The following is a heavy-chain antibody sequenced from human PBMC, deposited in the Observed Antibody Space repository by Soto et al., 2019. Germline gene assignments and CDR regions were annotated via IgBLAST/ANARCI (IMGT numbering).Heavy chain of an antibody. V-gene: IGHV5-51*01. CDR3: ARKDKSGYFNWFDP. J-gene: IGHJ5*02. CDR2: IFPSDSDT. Sequence: GESLKISCRTSGYKVTSSWIAWVRQMPGKGLEWMGIIFPSDSDTRYSPSFQGQVTISADRSTSTVFLQWASLKASDTAVYFCARKDKSGYFNWFDPWGQGTLVTVSS. D-gene: IGHD3-22*01. CDR1: GYKVTSSW.